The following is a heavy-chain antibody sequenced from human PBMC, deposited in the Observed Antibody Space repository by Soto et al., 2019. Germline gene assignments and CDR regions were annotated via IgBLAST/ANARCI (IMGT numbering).Heavy chain of an antibody. CDR1: GGSISSGGYY. D-gene: IGHD6-13*01. Sequence: SETLSLTCTVSGGSISSGGYYWSWIRQHPGKGLEWIGYIYYSGSTYYNPSLKSRVTISVDTSKNQFSLKLSSATAADTAVYYCARAKKGIAAAENWFDPWGQGTLVTVSS. V-gene: IGHV4-31*03. J-gene: IGHJ5*02. CDR3: ARAKKGIAAAENWFDP. CDR2: IYYSGST.